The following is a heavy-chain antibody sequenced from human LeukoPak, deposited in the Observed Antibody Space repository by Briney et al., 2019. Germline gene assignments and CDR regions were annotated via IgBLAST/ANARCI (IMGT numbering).Heavy chain of an antibody. CDR3: ARRGYSYGFDY. D-gene: IGHD5-18*01. V-gene: IGHV4-30-2*01. CDR1: GDSISSGGYS. J-gene: IGHJ4*02. Sequence: SETLSLTCAVPGDSISSGGYSWSWIQQPPGKGLEWIGYIYHSGSTYYNPSLKSRVTISVDRSKNQFSLKLSSVTAADTAVYYCARRGYSYGFDYWGQGTLVTVSS. CDR2: IYHSGST.